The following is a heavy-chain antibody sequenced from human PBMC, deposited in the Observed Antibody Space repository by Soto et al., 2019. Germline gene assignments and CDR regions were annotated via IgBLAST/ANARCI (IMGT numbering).Heavy chain of an antibody. CDR1: GGTFSSHG. CDR3: ASERSAQYFDF. D-gene: IGHD1-26*01. Sequence: QVQLVQSGTVVQRRGSSVKVSCQASGGTFSSHGMAWVRQATGQGLEWMGGIIPTFGTPTYAPKFQGRVTITADQSPNTAYMELSSLRSEDTGVYYCASERSAQYFDFWGQGTLITVSS. CDR2: IIPTFGTP. V-gene: IGHV1-69*01. J-gene: IGHJ4*02.